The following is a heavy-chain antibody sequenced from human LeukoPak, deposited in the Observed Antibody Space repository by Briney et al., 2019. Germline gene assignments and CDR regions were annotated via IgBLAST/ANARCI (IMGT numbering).Heavy chain of an antibody. V-gene: IGHV4-38-2*02. CDR3: ARGPYHWFDP. Sequence: SETLSLTCTVSGYSISSGYYWGWIRQPPGKGLEWIGSIYHSGSTYYNPSLKSRVTISVDTSKNQFSLKLSSVTAADTAVYYCARGPYHWFDPWGQGTLVTVSS. J-gene: IGHJ5*02. CDR2: IYHSGST. CDR1: GYSISSGYY.